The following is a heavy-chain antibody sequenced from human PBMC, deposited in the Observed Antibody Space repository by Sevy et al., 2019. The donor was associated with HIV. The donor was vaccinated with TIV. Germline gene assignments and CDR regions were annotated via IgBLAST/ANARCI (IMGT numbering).Heavy chain of an antibody. CDR2: ISSGSTNI. Sequence: GGSLRLSCTASGFTFSSYDMNWVRQAPGKGLEWVSSISSGSTNIYYADSVKGRFTISRDNAKNSLYLQMNSLRVEDTAVYFCASGAIAAASREQWLVSGNFDYWGQGTLVTVSS. V-gene: IGHV3-21*01. J-gene: IGHJ4*02. CDR1: GFTFSSYD. CDR3: ASGAIAAASREQWLVSGNFDY. D-gene: IGHD6-19*01.